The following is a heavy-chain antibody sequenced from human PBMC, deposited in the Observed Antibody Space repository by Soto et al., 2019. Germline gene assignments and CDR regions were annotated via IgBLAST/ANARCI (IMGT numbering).Heavy chain of an antibody. J-gene: IGHJ4*02. CDR2: IGTAGDT. CDR1: GFTFSGFD. CDR3: ARGQEVGAHFFDS. V-gene: IGHV3-13*01. Sequence: ESGGTLVQPGGSLRLSCEASGFTFSGFDMHWVRQPTGKGLEWVSTIGTAGDTYYAVSVKGRFTISRDNAKNSLSLQMNSLRAGDTAVYFCARGQEVGAHFFDSWGQGTQVTVSS. D-gene: IGHD2-15*01.